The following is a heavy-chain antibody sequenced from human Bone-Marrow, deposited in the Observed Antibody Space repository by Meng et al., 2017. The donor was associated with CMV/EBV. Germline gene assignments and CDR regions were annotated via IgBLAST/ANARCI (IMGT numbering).Heavy chain of an antibody. D-gene: IGHD6-6*01. CDR3: AKGSSSPYYFYY. CDR2: IYHSGST. CDR1: GYSISSGYY. J-gene: IGHJ4*02. V-gene: IGHV4-38-2*02. Sequence: SETLSLTCTVSGYSISSGYYWGWIRQPPGKGLEWIGSIYHSGSTYYNPSLKSRVTISVDTSKNQFSLKLSSVTAADTAVYYCAKGSSSPYYFYYWGQGTRVTGYS.